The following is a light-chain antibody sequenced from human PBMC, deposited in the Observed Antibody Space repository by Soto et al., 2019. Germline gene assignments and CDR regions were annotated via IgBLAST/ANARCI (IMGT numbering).Light chain of an antibody. CDR3: QQYGSSRT. CDR1: QSVSSSY. Sequence: EIVLTQSPGTLSMSPGERATLSCRASQSVSSSYLAWYQQKPGQAPRLLIYGASSRATGIPKRFSGSGSGTDFTLTISGLEPEDFAVYYCQQYGSSRTFGQGTKVEIK. V-gene: IGKV3-20*01. J-gene: IGKJ1*01. CDR2: GAS.